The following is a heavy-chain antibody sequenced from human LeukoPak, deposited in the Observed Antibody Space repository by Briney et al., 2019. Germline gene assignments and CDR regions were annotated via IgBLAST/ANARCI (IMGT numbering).Heavy chain of an antibody. Sequence: SETLSLTCAVYGGSFSGYYWSWIRQPPGKGLEWIGEINHSGSTNYNPSLKSRVTISVDTSKNQFSLKLSSVTAADTAVYYCARTMYCSGGSCYPDGHKYFDYWGQGTLVTVSS. D-gene: IGHD2-15*01. CDR2: INHSGST. CDR1: GGSFSGYY. CDR3: ARTMYCSGGSCYPDGHKYFDY. V-gene: IGHV4-34*01. J-gene: IGHJ4*02.